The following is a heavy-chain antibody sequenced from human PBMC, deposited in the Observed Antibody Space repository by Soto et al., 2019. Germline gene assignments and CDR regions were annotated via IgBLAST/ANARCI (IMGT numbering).Heavy chain of an antibody. CDR3: ARVSDWYFDY. CDR1: GFTFSDHY. D-gene: IGHD2-21*02. J-gene: IGHJ4*02. V-gene: IGHV3-72*01. Sequence: GGSLRLSCAASGFTFSDHYMDWVRQAPGKGLEWVGRSRNKANSYTTQYAASAKGRFTISRDDSTNSLYLEMSSLRTEDTAVYYCARVSDWYFDYWGQGALVTVSS. CDR2: SRNKANSYTT.